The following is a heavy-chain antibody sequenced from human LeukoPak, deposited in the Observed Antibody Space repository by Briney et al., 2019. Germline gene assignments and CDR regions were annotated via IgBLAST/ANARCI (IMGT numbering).Heavy chain of an antibody. D-gene: IGHD4-11*01. CDR2: IYYSGST. Sequence: PSETLSLTCTVSGGSISSYYWSWIRQPPGKGLEWIGYIYYSGSTNYNPSLKSRVTISVDASKNQFSLKLSSVTAADTAVDYCAREGTVTNNFDYWRQGTLVTVSS. V-gene: IGHV4-59*01. CDR1: GGSISSYY. CDR3: AREGTVTNNFDY. J-gene: IGHJ4*02.